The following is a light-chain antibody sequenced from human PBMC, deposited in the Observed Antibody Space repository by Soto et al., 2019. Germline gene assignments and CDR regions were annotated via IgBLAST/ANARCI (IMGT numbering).Light chain of an antibody. CDR3: SSYAGTNNV. V-gene: IGLV2-8*01. CDR1: SSDVGRYNY. J-gene: IGLJ1*01. Sequence: QSALTQPPSSSGSPGQSVAISCTGTSSDVGRYNYVSWYQQHPGKTPKLMIYEVTERPSGAPDRFSGSKSDNTASLTVSGLQAEDEADYYCSSYAGTNNVFGNGTKVTAL. CDR2: EVT.